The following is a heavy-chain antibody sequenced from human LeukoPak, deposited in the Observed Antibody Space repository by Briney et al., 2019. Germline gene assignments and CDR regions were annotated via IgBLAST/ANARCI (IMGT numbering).Heavy chain of an antibody. J-gene: IGHJ4*02. V-gene: IGHV1-18*01. CDR3: ARVQYSGSYSGYFDY. Sequence: GASVKVSCTASGYTFTSYGISWVRQAPGQGLEWVGWISAYNGNTNYAQTLQSRVTMTTDTSTSTAYMELRSLRSDDTAVYYCARVQYSGSYSGYFDYWGQGTLVTVSS. CDR1: GYTFTSYG. D-gene: IGHD1-26*01. CDR2: ISAYNGNT.